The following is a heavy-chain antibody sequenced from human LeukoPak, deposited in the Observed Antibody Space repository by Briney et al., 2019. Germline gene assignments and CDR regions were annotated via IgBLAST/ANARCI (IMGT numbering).Heavy chain of an antibody. CDR3: AKDGSSSRPLGY. CDR1: GFTFSSYG. CDR2: IRYDGSNK. Sequence: GGSLRLSCAASGFTFSSYGMHWVRQAPGKGLGWVAFIRYDGSNKYYADSVKGRFTISRDNSKNTLYLQMNSLRAEDTAVYYCAKDGSSSRPLGYWGQGTLVTVSS. J-gene: IGHJ4*02. V-gene: IGHV3-30*02. D-gene: IGHD6-13*01.